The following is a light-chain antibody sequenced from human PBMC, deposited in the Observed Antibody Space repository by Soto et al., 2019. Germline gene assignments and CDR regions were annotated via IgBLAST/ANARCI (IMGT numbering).Light chain of an antibody. CDR1: QDMSSY. CDR2: DAS. Sequence: DLHIPPPSSSLSAYVGHRFTRAYQASQDMSSYLKWYQQKPGKAPNLLIYDASNLETWVPSRFSGSGSGTDFTFTISSLQPEDIATYCSQQYDNLPITSGQGTRLEIK. V-gene: IGKV1-33*01. J-gene: IGKJ5*01. CDR3: QQYDNLPIT.